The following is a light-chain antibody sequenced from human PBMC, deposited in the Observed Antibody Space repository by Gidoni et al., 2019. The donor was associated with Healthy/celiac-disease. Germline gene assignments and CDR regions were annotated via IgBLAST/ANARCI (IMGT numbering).Light chain of an antibody. CDR2: GAS. J-gene: IGKJ2*01. Sequence: DIVFTQSPGTLSLSPGERATLPCRASQSVSSSYLAWYQQKPGQAPRLLIYGASSRATGIPDRFSGSGSGTDFTLTISRLEPEDFAVYYCQQYGSSPSTFXQXTKLEIK. CDR3: QQYGSSPST. V-gene: IGKV3-20*01. CDR1: QSVSSSY.